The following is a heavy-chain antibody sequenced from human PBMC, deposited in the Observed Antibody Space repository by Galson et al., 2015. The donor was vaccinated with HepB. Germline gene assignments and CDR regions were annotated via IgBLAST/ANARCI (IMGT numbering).Heavy chain of an antibody. CDR2: INVGNGNT. V-gene: IGHV1-3*01. J-gene: IGHJ4*02. D-gene: IGHD2-2*01. CDR3: ARDKIVPPSGFDY. Sequence: SVKVSCKASGYTFTSYAMHWVRQAPGQRLEWMGWINVGNGNTKYSQKFQGRVTITRDTSASTAYMELSSLRSEDTAVYYCARDKIVPPSGFDYWGQGTLVTVSS. CDR1: GYTFTSYA.